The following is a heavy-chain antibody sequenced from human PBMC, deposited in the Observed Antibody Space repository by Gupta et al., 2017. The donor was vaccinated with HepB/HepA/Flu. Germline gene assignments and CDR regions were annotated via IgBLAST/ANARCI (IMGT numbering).Heavy chain of an antibody. CDR1: GFTFYSYA. Sequence: EVLRLESGGGLVQPGGSLSLSCAASGFTFYSYAMTWVRQAPGKGLEWVSAISGSGTSTYYADSVKGRFTISRDNSKNTLHLQMNSLRAEDTAVYYCAKDQRDYNSGWFPYFDYWGQGTLVTVSS. D-gene: IGHD6-19*01. J-gene: IGHJ4*02. CDR3: AKDQRDYNSGWFPYFDY. V-gene: IGHV3-23*01. CDR2: ISGSGTST.